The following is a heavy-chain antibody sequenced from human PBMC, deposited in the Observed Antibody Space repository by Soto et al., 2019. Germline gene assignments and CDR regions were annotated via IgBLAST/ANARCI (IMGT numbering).Heavy chain of an antibody. CDR2: IYPGDSDT. V-gene: IGHV5-51*01. Sequence: GESLKISCKGSGYSFTSYWIGGVRQMPGKGLEWMGVIYPGDSDTRYSPSFQGQVTISADKSISTAYLQWSSLKASDTAMYYCARSPYCSSTSCYALSDYYYGMDVWGQGTTVTVSS. D-gene: IGHD2-2*01. CDR1: GYSFTSYW. J-gene: IGHJ6*02. CDR3: ARSPYCSSTSCYALSDYYYGMDV.